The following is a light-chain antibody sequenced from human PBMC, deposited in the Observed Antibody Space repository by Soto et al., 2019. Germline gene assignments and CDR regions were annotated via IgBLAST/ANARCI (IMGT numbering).Light chain of an antibody. CDR1: SSDVGGYNY. J-gene: IGLJ2*01. CDR3: CSDAGSYTLVV. Sequence: QSALTQPRSVSGSPGQSVTISCTGTSSDVGGYNYVSWYQQHPGKAPKLMSYDVSKRPSGVPERFYGSKSGNTDSLTISGLQAEDEADYYCCSDAGSYTLVVFGGGTKLTV. V-gene: IGLV2-11*01. CDR2: DVS.